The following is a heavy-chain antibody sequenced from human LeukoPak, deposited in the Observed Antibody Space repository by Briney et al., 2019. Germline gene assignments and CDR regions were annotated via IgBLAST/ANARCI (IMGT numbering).Heavy chain of an antibody. Sequence: SETLSLTCTASGYSISSGYYWGWIRQPPGQGLEWIGSIYHSGSTYYNPSLKRRVTISVDTSKNQFSLKLSSATAADTAVYYCARDLGVHEGYWGQGTLVTVSS. CDR3: ARDLGVHEGY. J-gene: IGHJ4*02. D-gene: IGHD3-16*01. CDR1: GYSISSGYY. CDR2: IYHSGST. V-gene: IGHV4-38-2*02.